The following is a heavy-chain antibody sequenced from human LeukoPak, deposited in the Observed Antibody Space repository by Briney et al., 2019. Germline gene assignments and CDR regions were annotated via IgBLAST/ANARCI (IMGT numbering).Heavy chain of an antibody. CDR2: INHSGST. CDR1: GGSFSGYY. D-gene: IGHD6-6*01. J-gene: IGHJ4*02. V-gene: IGHV4-34*01. Sequence: SETLSLTCAVYGGSFSGYYWSWIRQPPGKGLEWIGEINHSGSTNYNPSLKSRVTISVDTSKDQFSLKLSSVTAADTAVYYCARGATAARRYFYYWGQGTLVTVSS. CDR3: ARGATAARRYFYY.